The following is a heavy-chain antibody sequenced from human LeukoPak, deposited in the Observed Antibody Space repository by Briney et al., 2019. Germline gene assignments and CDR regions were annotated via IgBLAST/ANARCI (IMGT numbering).Heavy chain of an antibody. CDR3: TREQLGHCSSTSCTALTFDP. CDR1: GDSISSSSYY. CDR2: IDYSGST. J-gene: IGHJ5*02. Sequence: SETLSLTCTVSGDSISSSSYYWGWIRQPPGKGLERIGNIDYSGSTYYNPSLKSRVTISVDTSKNQFSLKLVSVTAADTAVYYCTREQLGHCSSTSCTALTFDPWGQGTLVTVSS. D-gene: IGHD2-2*01. V-gene: IGHV4-39*01.